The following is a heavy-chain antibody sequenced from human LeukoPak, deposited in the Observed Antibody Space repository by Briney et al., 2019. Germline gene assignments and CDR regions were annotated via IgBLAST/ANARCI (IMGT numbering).Heavy chain of an antibody. CDR2: INPNTAGA. Sequence: ASVKVSCKASGYTFTGYDFPWVRQAPGQGLEWMGGINPNTAGANYAQKFLGGVTLTWDTSISTAYMELNRLTSDDTAVYYCATSAGDYRAGHYYYMGVWGKGTSVTVSS. CDR3: ATSAGDYRAGHYYYMGV. D-gene: IGHD4-11*01. CDR1: GYTFTGYD. V-gene: IGHV1-2*02. J-gene: IGHJ6*03.